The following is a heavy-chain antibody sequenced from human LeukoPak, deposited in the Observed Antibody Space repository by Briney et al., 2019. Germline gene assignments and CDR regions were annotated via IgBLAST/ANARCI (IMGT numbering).Heavy chain of an antibody. Sequence: ASVKVSCKASGYSFTGYYMHWVRQAPGQGLEWMGWINPNSGGTNYAQKFQGRVTMTRDTSISTAYMELSRLRSDDTAVYYCARGHTNWRSRGYYYMDVWGKGTTVTISS. CDR2: INPNSGGT. D-gene: IGHD1-1*01. J-gene: IGHJ6*03. CDR3: ARGHTNWRSRGYYYMDV. CDR1: GYSFTGYY. V-gene: IGHV1-2*02.